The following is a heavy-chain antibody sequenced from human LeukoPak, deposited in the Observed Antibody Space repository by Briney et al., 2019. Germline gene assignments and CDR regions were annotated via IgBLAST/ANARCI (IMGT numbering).Heavy chain of an antibody. CDR3: ARGPEMGYELGIDY. CDR2: MNPNSGNT. CDR1: GYTFTSYD. J-gene: IGHJ4*02. D-gene: IGHD5-24*01. V-gene: IGHV1-8*01. Sequence: ASLKVSCKASGYTFTSYDINWVRQATGQGLEWMGWMNPNSGNTGYAQKFQGRVTMTRNTSISTAYMELSSLRSEDTAVYYCARGPEMGYELGIDYWGQGTLVTVSS.